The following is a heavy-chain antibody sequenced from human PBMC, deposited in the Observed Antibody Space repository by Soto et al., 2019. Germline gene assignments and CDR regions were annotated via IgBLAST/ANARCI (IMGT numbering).Heavy chain of an antibody. V-gene: IGHV3-30*18. J-gene: IGHJ5*02. D-gene: IGHD1-26*01. CDR3: AKDRPVKARSGSLSS. CDR2: ISYDGGNR. CDR1: GFIFSDYG. Sequence: VGSLRLSCVVSGFIFSDYGMHWVRQAPGKGLEWVALISYDGGNRYYADPVKGRFTISRDNSENTLYLQMNSLRAEDTAVYYCAKDRPVKARSGSLSSWGQGTLVTVSS.